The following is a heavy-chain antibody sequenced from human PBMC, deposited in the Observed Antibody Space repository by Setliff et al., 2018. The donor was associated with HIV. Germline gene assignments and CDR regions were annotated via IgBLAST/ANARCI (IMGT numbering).Heavy chain of an antibody. V-gene: IGHV1-2*06. J-gene: IGHJ4*02. Sequence: GASVKVSCKASGYSFTDYYIHWVRQAPGQGLEWMGRINPNSGGTNYAQKFQGRVTMTRDTSITTAYLQWSSLKASDTAMYYCARLGDDNSGYYQYWGQGTLVTVSS. CDR2: INPNSGGT. CDR1: GYSFTDYY. D-gene: IGHD3-22*01. CDR3: ARLGDDNSGYYQY.